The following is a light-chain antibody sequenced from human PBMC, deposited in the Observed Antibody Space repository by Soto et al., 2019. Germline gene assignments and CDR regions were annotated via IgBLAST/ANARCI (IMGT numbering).Light chain of an antibody. Sequence: EIVLTQSPGTLSLSPGERATFSCRASQSVASSYLAWYQQKFGQAPRLLIYGASNRAAGIPDRFSGSGSGTDFTLTISRLEPEDSAVYFCQQYRTSPRTFGQGTKVEI. J-gene: IGKJ1*01. CDR3: QQYRTSPRT. CDR1: QSVASSY. CDR2: GAS. V-gene: IGKV3-20*01.